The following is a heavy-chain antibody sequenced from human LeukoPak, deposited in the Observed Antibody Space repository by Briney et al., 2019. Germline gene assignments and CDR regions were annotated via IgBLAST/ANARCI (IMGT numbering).Heavy chain of an antibody. Sequence: GGSLRLSCAASGFTFRAYAMTWVRQAPGKGLEWVSTISGSSDNTFYAVSVKGRFTISRDNSKKTMYLQMNSLRADDTAVYHCAKAPGFSDFWGQGTLVTVSS. D-gene: IGHD7-27*01. J-gene: IGHJ4*02. CDR2: ISGSSDNT. CDR3: AKAPGFSDF. V-gene: IGHV3-23*01. CDR1: GFTFRAYA.